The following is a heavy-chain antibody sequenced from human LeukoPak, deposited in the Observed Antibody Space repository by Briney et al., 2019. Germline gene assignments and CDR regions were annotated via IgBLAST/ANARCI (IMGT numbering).Heavy chain of an antibody. CDR3: ARVNGYNSIGYYFDY. V-gene: IGHV3-48*03. Sequence: PGGSLRLSCAASGFTFSPYEMNWVRQAPGKGLEWLSYISRSGCTIYYADPVKGRFTISRDNAKNSLYLQMNSLRAEDTAVYYCARVNGYNSIGYYFDYWGQGTLVTVSS. D-gene: IGHD5-24*01. J-gene: IGHJ4*02. CDR2: ISRSGCTI. CDR1: GFTFSPYE.